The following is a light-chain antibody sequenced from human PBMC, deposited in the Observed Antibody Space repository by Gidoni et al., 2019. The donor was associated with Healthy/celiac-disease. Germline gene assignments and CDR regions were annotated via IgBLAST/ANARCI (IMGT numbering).Light chain of an antibody. CDR1: SSDVGGYDS. Sequence: QSALTQPPSASGSPGQSVTISCTGTSSDVGGYDSVSWYQQHPGKAPKLVIYEVNKRPSGVPDRFSASKSGNTASLTVSGLRADDEAHYYCASFAGNNIFVLGGGTRLTVL. J-gene: IGLJ2*01. V-gene: IGLV2-8*01. CDR2: EVN. CDR3: ASFAGNNIFV.